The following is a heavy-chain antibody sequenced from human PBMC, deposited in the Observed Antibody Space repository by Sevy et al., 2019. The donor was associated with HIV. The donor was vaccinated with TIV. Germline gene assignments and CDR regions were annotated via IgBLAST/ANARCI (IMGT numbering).Heavy chain of an antibody. V-gene: IGHV3-23*01. D-gene: IGHD1-26*01. CDR3: AKRGSYQDFDY. Sequence: GGSLRLSCAASGFTFSSYAMSWVRQAPGKGLEWVSAISRSGGNTYYADSVKGRFTISRDNSKNTLYLQMNSLRAEDTAVYYCAKRGSYQDFDYWGQGTLVTVSS. CDR1: GFTFSSYA. CDR2: ISRSGGNT. J-gene: IGHJ4*02.